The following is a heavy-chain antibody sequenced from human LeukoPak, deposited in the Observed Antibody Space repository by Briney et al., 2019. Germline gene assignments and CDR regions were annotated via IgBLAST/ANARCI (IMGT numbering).Heavy chain of an antibody. J-gene: IGHJ6*03. CDR2: IYYSGTT. V-gene: IGHV4-39*01. Sequence: SETLSLTCTVSGGSISTSSYYWGWIRQPPGKGLEWIGTIYYSGTTYYNPSLESRVTISEDTSRNRFTLMLPSVTAADTAIYYCARQVSDYFYYYMDVWGEGTTVIVSS. CDR3: ARQVSDYFYYYMDV. CDR1: GGSISTSSYY.